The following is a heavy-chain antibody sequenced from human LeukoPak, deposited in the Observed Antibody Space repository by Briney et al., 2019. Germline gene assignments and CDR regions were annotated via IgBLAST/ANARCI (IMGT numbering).Heavy chain of an antibody. V-gene: IGHV1-2*02. J-gene: IGHJ4*02. Sequence: GASVKVSCKASGYTFTGYYMHWVRQAPGQGLEWMGWINPNSGGTNYAQEFQGRVTMTRDTSNSTAYMELSRLRSDDTAVYYCARDGPSGYDFWSGYDFDYWGQGTLVTVSS. CDR1: GYTFTGYY. CDR3: ARDGPSGYDFWSGYDFDY. CDR2: INPNSGGT. D-gene: IGHD3-3*01.